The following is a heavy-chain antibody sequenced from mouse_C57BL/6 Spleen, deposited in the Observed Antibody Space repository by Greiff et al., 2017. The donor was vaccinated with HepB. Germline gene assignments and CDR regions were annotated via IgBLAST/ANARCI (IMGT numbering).Heavy chain of an antibody. Sequence: VQLQQSGAELVKPGASVKMSCKASGYTFTSYWITWVKQRPGQGLEWIGDIYPGSGSTNYNEKFKSKATLTVDTSSSTAYMQLSSLTSEDSAVYYCARYLDEGYLFDYWGQGTTLTVSS. V-gene: IGHV1-55*01. CDR2: IYPGSGST. D-gene: IGHD5-1*01. J-gene: IGHJ2*01. CDR3: ARYLDEGYLFDY. CDR1: GYTFTSYW.